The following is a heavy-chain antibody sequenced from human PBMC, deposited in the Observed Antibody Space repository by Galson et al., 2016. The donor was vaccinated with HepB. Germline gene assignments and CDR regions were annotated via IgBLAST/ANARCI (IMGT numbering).Heavy chain of an antibody. Sequence: SVKVSCKASGYTFIDYYIHWVRQAPGQGPEWMGLIHPSGGDTIYKQKFQGRVTVTRDTSTNTVYMELTSLKFEDTAVYYCARADDCSGGGCFYYFDSWGQGTLVTVSS. J-gene: IGHJ4*02. CDR3: ARADDCSGGGCFYYFDS. CDR2: IHPSGGDT. CDR1: GYTFIDYY. V-gene: IGHV1-46*01. D-gene: IGHD2-15*01.